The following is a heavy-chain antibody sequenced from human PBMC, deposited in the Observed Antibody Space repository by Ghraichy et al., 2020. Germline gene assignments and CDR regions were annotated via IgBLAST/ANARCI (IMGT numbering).Heavy chain of an antibody. V-gene: IGHV4-34*01. CDR1: GGAFMDYF. D-gene: IGHD6-13*01. J-gene: IGHJ3*01. CDR3: ARGDIFSSSSSRAFDF. CDR2: IELGGST. Sequence: LRLSCAVSGGAFMDYFWSWIRQTPGRGLEWIGEIELGGSTNYNPSLKSRATISVDPTKKRFSLRLTSVTDADMGVYYCARGDIFSSSSSRAFDFWGQGTVVPVSS.